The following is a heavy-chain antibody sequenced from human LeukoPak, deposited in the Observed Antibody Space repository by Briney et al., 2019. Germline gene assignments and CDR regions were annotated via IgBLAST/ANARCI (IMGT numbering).Heavy chain of an antibody. CDR1: GGTFSSYA. J-gene: IGHJ4*02. Sequence: SVKVSCKASGGTFSSYAISWVRQAPGQGLEWMGGIIPIFGTANYAQKFQGRVTTTADESTSTAYMELSSLRSEDTAVYYCAREGIVVVPAAIGYYFDYWGQGTLVTVSS. V-gene: IGHV1-69*01. D-gene: IGHD2-2*02. CDR2: IIPIFGTA. CDR3: AREGIVVVPAAIGYYFDY.